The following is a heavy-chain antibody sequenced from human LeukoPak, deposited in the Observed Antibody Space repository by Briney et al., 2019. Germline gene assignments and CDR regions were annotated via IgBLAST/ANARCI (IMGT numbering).Heavy chain of an antibody. CDR1: GFTFSSYG. CDR3: AREELSYGWGAFDI. D-gene: IGHD5-18*01. Sequence: GGSLRLSCAASGFTFSSYGMHWVRQAPGKGLEWVAFIRYDGSNKYYADSVKGRFTISRDNSKNTLYLQMNSLRAEDTAVYYCAREELSYGWGAFDIWGQGTMVTVSS. V-gene: IGHV3-30*02. CDR2: IRYDGSNK. J-gene: IGHJ3*02.